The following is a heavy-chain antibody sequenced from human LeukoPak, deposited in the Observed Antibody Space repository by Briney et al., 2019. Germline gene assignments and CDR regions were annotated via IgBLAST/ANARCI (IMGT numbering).Heavy chain of an antibody. J-gene: IGHJ4*02. CDR3: AKDIIAMAG. CDR1: GFTFDDYA. Sequence: AGGSLRLSCAASGFTFDDYAMHWVRQAPGKGLEWVSGISWNSGSIGYADSVKGRFTISRDNAKNSLYLQMNSLRAEDTALYYCAKDIIAMAGWGQGTLVTVSS. CDR2: ISWNSGSI. V-gene: IGHV3-9*01. D-gene: IGHD6-19*01.